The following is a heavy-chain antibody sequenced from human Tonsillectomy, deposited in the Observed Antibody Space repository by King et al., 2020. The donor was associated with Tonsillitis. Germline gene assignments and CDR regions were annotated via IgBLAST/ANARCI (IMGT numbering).Heavy chain of an antibody. J-gene: IGHJ4*02. CDR3: AMEEELTIFGD. CDR1: GFTFSRFG. Sequence: QLVQSGGGVVQPGRSLRLSCAASGFTFSRFGMHWVRQAPGKGLEWVATLSSHGRNKYYADSVKGRFTISRDNSKNTLYLQMSSLRAEDTSIYYCAMEEELTIFGDWGQGTLVTVSS. CDR2: LSSHGRNK. D-gene: IGHD3-3*01. V-gene: IGHV3-30*03.